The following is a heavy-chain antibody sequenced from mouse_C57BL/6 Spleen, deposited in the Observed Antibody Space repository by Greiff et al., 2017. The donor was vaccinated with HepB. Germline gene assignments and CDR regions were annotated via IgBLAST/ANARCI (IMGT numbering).Heavy chain of an antibody. CDR3: ARPCTTVMGY. D-gene: IGHD1-1*01. CDR1: GFTFSDYG. J-gene: IGHJ4*01. Sequence: EVKLVESGGGLVKPGGSLKLSCAASGFTFSDYGMHWVRQAPEKGLEWVAYISSGSSTIYYADTVKGRFTISRDNAKNTLFRQMTSLRSKDTAMYYCARPCTTVMGYWGQGTSVTVSS. CDR2: ISSGSSTI. V-gene: IGHV5-17*01.